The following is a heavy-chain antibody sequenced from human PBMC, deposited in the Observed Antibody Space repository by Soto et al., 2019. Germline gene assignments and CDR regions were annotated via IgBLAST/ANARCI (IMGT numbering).Heavy chain of an antibody. V-gene: IGHV1-2*02. CDR3: ARDPLYDILTGYYVHYYGMDA. CDR1: GYTFTGYY. D-gene: IGHD3-9*01. J-gene: IGHJ6*02. Sequence: ASVKVSCKASGYTFTGYYMHWVRQAPGQGLEWMGWINPNSGGTNYAQKFQGRVTMTRDTSISTAYMELSRLRSDDTAVYYCARDPLYDILTGYYVHYYGMDAWGQGTTVTVSS. CDR2: INPNSGGT.